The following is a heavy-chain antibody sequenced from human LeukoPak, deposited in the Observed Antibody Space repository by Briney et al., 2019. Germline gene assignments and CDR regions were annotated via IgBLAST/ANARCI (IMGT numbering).Heavy chain of an antibody. CDR3: ARLAGSYPLLRGGGAFDI. CDR1: GYTFTGYY. D-gene: IGHD3-3*01. CDR2: INPNSGGA. Sequence: EASVKVSCKASGYTFTGYYMHWVRQAPGQGLEWMGWINPNSGGANYAQKFQGRVTMTRDTSISTAYMELSRLKASDTAMYYCARLAGSYPLLRGGGAFDIWGQGTMVTVSS. J-gene: IGHJ3*02. V-gene: IGHV1-2*02.